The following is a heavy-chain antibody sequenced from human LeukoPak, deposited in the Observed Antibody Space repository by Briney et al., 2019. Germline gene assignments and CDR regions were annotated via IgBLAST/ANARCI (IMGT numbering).Heavy chain of an antibody. V-gene: IGHV3-7*01. J-gene: IGHJ4*02. CDR1: GFTSFSGHW. CDR3: ATRNNLEY. CDR2: KRFDGSYI. Sequence: GGSLRLSCTVSGFTSFSGHWMNWVREAPGKGLEGVANKRFDGSYIGYGDSVEGLFIISIDNSKNSLYLEMNSLRAEETAVYYCATRNNLEYWGQGTLVAVSS. D-gene: IGHD5-24*01.